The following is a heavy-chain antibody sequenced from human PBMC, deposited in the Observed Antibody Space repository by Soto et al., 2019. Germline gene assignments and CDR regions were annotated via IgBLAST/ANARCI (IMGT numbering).Heavy chain of an antibody. D-gene: IGHD1-1*01. CDR3: ARDGRTKGLPERNGAFDY. J-gene: IGHJ4*02. CDR2: ISSSGSTI. Sequence: PGGSLRLSCAASGFTFSSYEMNWVRQAPGKGLEWVSYISSSGSTIYYADSVKGRFTISRDNAKNSLYLQMNSLRAEDTAVYYCARDGRTKGLPERNGAFDYWGQGTLVTVSS. V-gene: IGHV3-48*03. CDR1: GFTFSSYE.